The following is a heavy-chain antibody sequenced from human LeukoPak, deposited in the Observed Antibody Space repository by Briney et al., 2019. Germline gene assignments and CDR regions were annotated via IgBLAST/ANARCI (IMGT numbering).Heavy chain of an antibody. CDR3: AKGPSGSGSPSGVY. CDR1: GFTFSSYA. Sequence: GGSLRLSCAASGFTFSSYAMSWVRQAPGKGLEWVSAISGSGGSTYYADSVKGRFTISRDNSKNTLYLQMNSLRAEDTAVYYCAKGPSGSGSPSGVYWGQGTLVTVSS. V-gene: IGHV3-23*01. J-gene: IGHJ4*02. CDR2: ISGSGGST. D-gene: IGHD3-10*01.